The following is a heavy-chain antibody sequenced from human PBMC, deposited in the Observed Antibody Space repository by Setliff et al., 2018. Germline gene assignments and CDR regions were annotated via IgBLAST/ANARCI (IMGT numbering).Heavy chain of an antibody. CDR3: ARRDEYLQFREFFDF. Sequence: LSLTCAVSGVSISDGHFWGWIRQPPGKGLEWIGSIDRTGNRYYNSPLRSRVTLSIDMSRNEFSLELRSMTAADTAMYYCARRDEYLQFREFFDFWGQGILVTV. CDR1: GVSISDGHF. J-gene: IGHJ4*02. CDR2: IDRTGNR. V-gene: IGHV4-38-2*01. D-gene: IGHD3-10*01.